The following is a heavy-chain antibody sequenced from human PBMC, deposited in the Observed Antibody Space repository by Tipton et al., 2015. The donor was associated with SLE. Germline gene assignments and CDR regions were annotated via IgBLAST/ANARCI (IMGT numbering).Heavy chain of an antibody. V-gene: IGHV4-39*07. CDR3: ARHYGVLTGTTHVYYGSDV. J-gene: IGHJ6*02. CDR1: GGSIRSSNYY. Sequence: TLSLTCTVSGGSIRSSNYYWGWIRQPPGKGLEWIGSVYYSGYTFYNPSLKSRVTISGDTSNNQFSLRLSSVTAADTAVYYCARHYGVLTGTTHVYYGSDVWGQGTTVTVSS. CDR2: VYYSGYT. D-gene: IGHD1-20*01.